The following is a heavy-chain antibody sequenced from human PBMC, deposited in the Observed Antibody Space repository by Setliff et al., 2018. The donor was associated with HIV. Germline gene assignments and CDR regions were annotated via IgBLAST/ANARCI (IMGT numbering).Heavy chain of an antibody. CDR1: GFTFSSYW. Sequence: PGGSLRLSCAASGFTFSSYWMHWVRQVPGKGLVWLARINGDESRTTYADSVKGRFTISRDNVENTLYLEINSLRVEDTGVYYCATDRDGWYNPHLYSWGQGTRVTVS. V-gene: IGHV3-74*01. J-gene: IGHJ4*02. CDR2: INGDESRT. D-gene: IGHD6-19*01. CDR3: ATDRDGWYNPHLYS.